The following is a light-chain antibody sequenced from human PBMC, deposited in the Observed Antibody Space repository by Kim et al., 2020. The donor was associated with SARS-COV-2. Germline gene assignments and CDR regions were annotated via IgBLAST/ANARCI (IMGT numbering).Light chain of an antibody. CDR2: DVS. CDR1: SSDVGGYNY. Sequence: GQSVTIACTGTSSDVGGYNYVSWYKQHPGKAPKLMIYDVSKRPSGVPDRCSGSKAGNTASLTISGLQAEDEADYYCCSYAGSYTYVFGTGTKVTVL. CDR3: CSYAGSYTYV. V-gene: IGLV2-11*01. J-gene: IGLJ1*01.